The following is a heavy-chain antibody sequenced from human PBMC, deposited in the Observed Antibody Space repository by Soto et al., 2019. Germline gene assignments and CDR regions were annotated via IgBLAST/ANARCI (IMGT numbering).Heavy chain of an antibody. CDR2: IYHSGST. D-gene: IGHD6-19*01. V-gene: IGHV4-30-2*01. Sequence: QLQLQESGSGLVKPSQTLSLTCAVSGGSISSGGYSWSWIRQPPGKGLEWIGYIYHSGSTYYNPSLKSRVTIAVDRSKNQFSLKLSSVTAADTAVYYCAINRDSSGFAYWGQGTLVTVSS. J-gene: IGHJ4*02. CDR1: GGSISSGGYS. CDR3: AINRDSSGFAY.